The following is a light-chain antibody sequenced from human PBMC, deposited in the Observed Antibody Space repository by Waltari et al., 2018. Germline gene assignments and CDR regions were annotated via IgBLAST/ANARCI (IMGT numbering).Light chain of an antibody. CDR3: QQFGGSPRFT. Sequence: IVLTQSPGTLSLSPGERATLSCRASQSVSSSYLAWYQQKPGQAPRLLIYGASSRATCIPDRFSGSGSGTDFTLTISRLEPEDFAVYYCQQFGGSPRFTFSPGTKVDIK. J-gene: IGKJ3*01. CDR2: GAS. CDR1: QSVSSSY. V-gene: IGKV3-20*01.